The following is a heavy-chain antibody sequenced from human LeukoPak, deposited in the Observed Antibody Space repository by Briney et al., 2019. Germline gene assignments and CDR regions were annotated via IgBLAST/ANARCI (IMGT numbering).Heavy chain of an antibody. V-gene: IGHV3-11*01. CDR3: ARDAEEHDYGGYVGFDP. D-gene: IGHD4-17*01. CDR1: GFTFSDYY. CDR2: ISSSGSTI. J-gene: IGHJ5*02. Sequence: KSGGSLRLSCAASGFTFSDYYMSWIRQAPGKGLEWVSYISSSGSTIYYADSVKGRFTISRDNAKNSLYLQMNSLRAEDTAVYYCARDAEEHDYGGYVGFDPWGQGTLVTVSS.